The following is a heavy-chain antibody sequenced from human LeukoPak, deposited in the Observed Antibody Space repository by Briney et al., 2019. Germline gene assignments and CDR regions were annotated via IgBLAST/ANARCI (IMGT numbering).Heavy chain of an antibody. CDR2: ISYDGSNK. CDR1: GFTFSSYA. D-gene: IGHD2-2*02. V-gene: IGHV3-30*01. J-gene: IGHJ3*02. Sequence: PGRSLRLSCAASGFTFSSYAMHWVRQAPGKGLEWVAVISYDGSNKYYADSVKGRFTISRDNSKNTLYLQMNSLRAEDAAVYYCAREGLGYCSSTSCYTPRYAFDIWGQGTMVTVSS. CDR3: AREGLGYCSSTSCYTPRYAFDI.